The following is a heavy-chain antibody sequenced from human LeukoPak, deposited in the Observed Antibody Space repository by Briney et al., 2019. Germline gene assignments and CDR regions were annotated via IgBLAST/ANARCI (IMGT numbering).Heavy chain of an antibody. V-gene: IGHV1-18*01. CDR3: ARDESGSYTHY. CDR1: GYTFTSYG. Sequence: ASVKVSCKASGYTFTSYGISWVRQAPGQGLEWMGWISAYDGNTNYAQKFQGRVTMTTDTSTSTAHMELRSLRSDDTAVYYCARDESGSYTHYWGQGTLVTASS. CDR2: ISAYDGNT. J-gene: IGHJ4*02. D-gene: IGHD1-26*01.